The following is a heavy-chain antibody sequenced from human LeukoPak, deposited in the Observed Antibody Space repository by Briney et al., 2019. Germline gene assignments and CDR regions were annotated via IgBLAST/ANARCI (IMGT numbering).Heavy chain of an antibody. J-gene: IGHJ4*02. D-gene: IGHD1-26*01. V-gene: IGHV4-30-4*08. CDR3: ARDGWRRSYYFDY. CDR2: IYYSGST. Sequence: SETLSLTCTVSGGAISSGDYYWSWIRQPPGKGLEWIGYIYYSGSTYYNPSLKSRVTISVDTSKNQFSLKLSSVTAADTAVYYCARDGWRRSYYFDYWGQGTLVTVSS. CDR1: GGAISSGDYY.